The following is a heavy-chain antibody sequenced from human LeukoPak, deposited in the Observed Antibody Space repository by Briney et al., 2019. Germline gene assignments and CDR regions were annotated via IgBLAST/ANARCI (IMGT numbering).Heavy chain of an antibody. CDR3: ARGPTISETGYFDY. Sequence: SETLSLTCAVYGGSFRTYYWSWIRQSPGKGLEWIAEINHRGDTNYNPSVKSRVTISVDTSKNQFSLKVRSVTAADTAVYYCARGPTISETGYFDYWGQGTLVTVSS. J-gene: IGHJ4*03. CDR1: GGSFRTYY. V-gene: IGHV4-34*01. D-gene: IGHD1-1*01. CDR2: INHRGDT.